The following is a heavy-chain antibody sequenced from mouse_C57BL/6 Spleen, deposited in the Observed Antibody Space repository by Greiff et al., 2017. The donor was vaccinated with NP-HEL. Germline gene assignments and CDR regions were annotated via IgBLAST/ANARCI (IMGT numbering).Heavy chain of an antibody. D-gene: IGHD1-1*01. V-gene: IGHV14-4*01. Sequence: DVKLQESGAELVRPGASVKLSCTASGFNIKDDYMHWVKQRPEQGLEWIGWIDPENGDTEYASKFQGKATITADTSSNTAYLQLSSLTSEDTAVYYCTTLTTVVPSDYWGQGTTLTVSS. J-gene: IGHJ2*01. CDR2: IDPENGDT. CDR1: GFNIKDDY. CDR3: TTLTTVVPSDY.